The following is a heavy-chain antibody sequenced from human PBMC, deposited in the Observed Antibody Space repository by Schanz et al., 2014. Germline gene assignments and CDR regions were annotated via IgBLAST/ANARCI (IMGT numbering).Heavy chain of an antibody. CDR2: ISAYNGHP. D-gene: IGHD2-2*01. CDR1: GYTFTSYG. CDR3: ARGIPYCSSTSCSGLDAYDV. J-gene: IGHJ3*01. V-gene: IGHV1-18*01. Sequence: QGQLVQSGAEVKKPGASVKVSCKASGYTFTSYGITWVRQAPGQGLEWMGWISAYNGHPTYAQKFQGRVTRTTDTSTSTAYMELRNVRYDDTAMYYCARGIPYCSSTSCSGLDAYDVWGQGTLVTVSS.